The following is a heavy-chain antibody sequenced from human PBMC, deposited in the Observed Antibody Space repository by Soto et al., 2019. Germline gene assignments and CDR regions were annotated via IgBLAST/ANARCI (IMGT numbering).Heavy chain of an antibody. CDR1: GFTLSDHY. Sequence: PGGSLRLSCTGSGFTLSDHYIYWVRQAPGKGLEWVGRSRDKAQGYSTTNAASVKGRFTTSRDESKNPVYLQMNSLRVEDTAVYYCVNSYAARGWYEGSDYWGRGTVVTVPQ. J-gene: IGHJ4*02. D-gene: IGHD6-19*01. V-gene: IGHV3-72*01. CDR3: VNSYAARGWYEGSDY. CDR2: SRDKAQGYST.